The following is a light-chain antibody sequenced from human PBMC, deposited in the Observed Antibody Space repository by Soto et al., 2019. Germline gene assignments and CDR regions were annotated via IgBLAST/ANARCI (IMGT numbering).Light chain of an antibody. J-gene: IGLJ2*01. Sequence: QSVLTQPASVSGSPGQSITISCSGTSSDVGGYKYVSWYQQHPGKAPKLMIYEVSNRPSGVSNRFSGSKSGNTASLTISGLQAEDEADYYCGSYSSSNTLGVFGRGTKLTVL. CDR3: GSYSSSNTLGV. CDR1: SSDVGGYKY. V-gene: IGLV2-14*01. CDR2: EVS.